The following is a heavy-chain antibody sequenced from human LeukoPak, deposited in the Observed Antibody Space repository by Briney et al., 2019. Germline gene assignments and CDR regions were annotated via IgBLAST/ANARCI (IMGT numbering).Heavy chain of an antibody. V-gene: IGHV3-66*01. CDR1: GFTVSSNY. J-gene: IGHJ2*01. Sequence: GGSLRLSCAASGFTVSSNYMTWVRQAPGKGLEGVSVIYSGGSTYYADSVKGRFTISRDNSKSILYLQMNSLSVDDTAVYYCAKVDCGDTGCRRFDLWGRGTLVTVSS. D-gene: IGHD2-21*01. CDR2: IYSGGST. CDR3: AKVDCGDTGCRRFDL.